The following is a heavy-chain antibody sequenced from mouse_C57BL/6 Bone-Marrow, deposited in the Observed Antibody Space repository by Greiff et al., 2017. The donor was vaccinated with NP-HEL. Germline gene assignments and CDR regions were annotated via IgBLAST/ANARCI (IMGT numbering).Heavy chain of an antibody. V-gene: IGHV1-55*01. Sequence: VKLMESGAELMKPGASVKLSCKATGYTFTGYWITWVKQRPGQGLEWIGDIYPGSGSTNYNEKFKSKATLTVDTSSSTAYMQLSSLTSEDSAVYYCARGDGYYEAWFAYWGQGTLVTVSA. CDR3: ARGDGYYEAWFAY. D-gene: IGHD2-3*01. CDR1: GYTFTGYW. CDR2: IYPGSGST. J-gene: IGHJ3*01.